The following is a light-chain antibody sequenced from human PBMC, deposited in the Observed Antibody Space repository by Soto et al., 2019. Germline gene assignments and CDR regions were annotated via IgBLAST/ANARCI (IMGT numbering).Light chain of an antibody. J-gene: IGKJ1*01. Sequence: AIQMTQSPSSLSASVGDRVTITCRASQGIRYDLGWYQQKPGKAPKLLIYAASSLQSGVPSRFSGSGSGTDFTLTISSLQPEDFATYSCLQDYNYPWTFGQGTKVEIK. V-gene: IGKV1-6*01. CDR3: LQDYNYPWT. CDR1: QGIRYD. CDR2: AAS.